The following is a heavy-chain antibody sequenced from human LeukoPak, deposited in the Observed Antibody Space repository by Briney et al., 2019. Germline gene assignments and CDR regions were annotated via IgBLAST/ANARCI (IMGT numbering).Heavy chain of an antibody. Sequence: HGASVKVSCKASGYTFTGYYMHWVRQAPGQGLEWMGWMNPNSGGTNYTQKFQGRVTMTRDTSINTAYMELSGLKSDDTAVYYCATSSGYSHTWRAFDYWGQGALVTVSS. J-gene: IGHJ4*02. CDR2: MNPNSGGT. CDR3: ATSSGYSHTWRAFDY. V-gene: IGHV1-2*02. CDR1: GYTFTGYY. D-gene: IGHD5-18*01.